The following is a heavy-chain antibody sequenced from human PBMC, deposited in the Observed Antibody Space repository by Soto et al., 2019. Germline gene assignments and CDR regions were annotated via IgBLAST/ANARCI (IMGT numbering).Heavy chain of an antibody. Sequence: SETLSLTCAVSGDSISRGYHWAWIRQSPGKGLEWIGYVYYTGSTNYNPSLHSRVTISVDTSKNQFSLTLSSVTAADTAVYYCARGDGFWSGYSYLNYWGQGTPVTVSS. CDR2: VYYTGST. CDR1: GDSISRGYH. J-gene: IGHJ4*02. D-gene: IGHD3-3*01. CDR3: ARGDGFWSGYSYLNY. V-gene: IGHV4-61*01.